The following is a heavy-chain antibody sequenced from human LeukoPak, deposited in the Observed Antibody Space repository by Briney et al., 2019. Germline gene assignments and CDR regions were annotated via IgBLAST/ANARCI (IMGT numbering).Heavy chain of an antibody. CDR1: GYTFTGYY. V-gene: IGHV1-2*02. CDR2: INPNSGDT. D-gene: IGHD3-10*01. J-gene: IGHJ4*02. Sequence: ASVKVSCKASGYTFTGYYMHWVRPAPGQGLQWMGWINPNSGDTHFPQKFQGRVTMTTDTSITTAYMELNRRRSDDTAVYYRAKGCNYGSGTYTAFDYWGQGALVTVSS. CDR3: AKGCNYGSGTYTAFDY.